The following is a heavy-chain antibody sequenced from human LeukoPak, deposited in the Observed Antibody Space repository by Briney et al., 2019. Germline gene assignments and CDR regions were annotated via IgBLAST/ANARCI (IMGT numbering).Heavy chain of an antibody. CDR2: IYYSGST. CDR1: GGSISSSSYY. Sequence: SETLSLTCTVSGGSISSSSYYWGWIRQPPGKGLEWIGSIYYSGSTYCNPSLKSRVTISVDTSKNQFSLKLSSVTAADTAVYYCARQDRGYSYGYDFDYWGQGTLVTVSS. D-gene: IGHD5-18*01. J-gene: IGHJ4*02. V-gene: IGHV4-39*01. CDR3: ARQDRGYSYGYDFDY.